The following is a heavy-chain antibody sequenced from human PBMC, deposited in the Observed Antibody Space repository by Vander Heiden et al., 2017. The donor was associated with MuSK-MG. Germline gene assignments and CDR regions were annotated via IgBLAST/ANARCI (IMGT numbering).Heavy chain of an antibody. D-gene: IGHD6-19*01. CDR1: GFTFSSYG. Sequence: GFTFSSYGMHWVRQAPGKGLEWVAFIRYDGSNKYYADSGKGRFTISRDNSKNTLYLQMNRLRAEETAVYYCAKGRYSSGWLYFDYWGQVTMVTIYS. V-gene: IGHV3-30*02. CDR3: AKGRYSSGWLYFDY. J-gene: IGHJ4*02. CDR2: IRYDGSNK.